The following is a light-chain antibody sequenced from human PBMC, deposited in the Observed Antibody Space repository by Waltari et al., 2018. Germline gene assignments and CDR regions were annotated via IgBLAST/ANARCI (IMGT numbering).Light chain of an antibody. Sequence: EIVMTQSPATLSVSPGERATPSCRASQSRSSTFAWDQQKPGQAPRLLIYSTSTRATGIPARFSGSGSGTEFTLTISSLQSEDFAIYYCQQYNYWPWTFGQGTRVEIK. J-gene: IGKJ1*01. CDR2: STS. CDR1: QSRSST. CDR3: QQYNYWPWT. V-gene: IGKV3D-15*01.